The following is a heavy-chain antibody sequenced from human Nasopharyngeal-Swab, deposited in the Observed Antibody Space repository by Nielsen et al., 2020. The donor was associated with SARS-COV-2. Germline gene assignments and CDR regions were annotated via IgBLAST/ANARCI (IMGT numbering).Heavy chain of an antibody. J-gene: IGHJ6*02. CDR1: GFTFSSYS. Sequence: GSLKISCAASGFTFSSYSMNWVRQAPGKGLEWVSSISSSSSYIYYADSVKGRFTISRDNAKNSLYLQMNSLRAEDTAVYYCASIAAADRGFYYYYGMDVWGQGTTVTVSS. CDR3: ASIAAADRGFYYYYGMDV. V-gene: IGHV3-21*01. D-gene: IGHD6-13*01. CDR2: ISSSSSYI.